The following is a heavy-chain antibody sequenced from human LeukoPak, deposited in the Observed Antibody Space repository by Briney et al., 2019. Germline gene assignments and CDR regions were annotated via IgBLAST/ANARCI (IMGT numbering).Heavy chain of an antibody. CDR2: IYTSGST. CDR1: GGSISSSGYY. D-gene: IGHD6-19*01. Sequence: SETLSLTCTVSGGSISSSGYYWSWIRQPAGKGLEWIGRIYTSGSTNYNPSLKSRVTMSVDTSKNQFSLKLSSVTAADTAVYYCARDVPSSGWPTPFDYWGQGTLVTVSS. J-gene: IGHJ4*02. CDR3: ARDVPSSGWPTPFDY. V-gene: IGHV4-61*02.